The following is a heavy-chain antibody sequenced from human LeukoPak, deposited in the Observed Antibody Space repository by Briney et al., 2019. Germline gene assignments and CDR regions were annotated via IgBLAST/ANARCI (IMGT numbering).Heavy chain of an antibody. V-gene: IGHV1-69*01. Sequence: ASVKVSCKASGGTFSSYAISWVRQAPGQGLEWMGGIIPIFGTANYAQKFQGRVTITADESTSTAYMELSSLRSEDTAVYYCARGIYDILTYDAFDIWGQGTMVTVSS. CDR3: ARGIYDILTYDAFDI. CDR1: GGTFSSYA. J-gene: IGHJ3*02. D-gene: IGHD3-9*01. CDR2: IIPIFGTA.